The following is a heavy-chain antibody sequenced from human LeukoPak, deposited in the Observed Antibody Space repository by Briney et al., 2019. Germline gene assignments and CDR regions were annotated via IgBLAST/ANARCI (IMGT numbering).Heavy chain of an antibody. J-gene: IGHJ6*02. CDR2: ISSSSTYI. D-gene: IGHD6-6*01. V-gene: IGHV3-21*01. Sequence: GGSLRLSCAASGFAFSTYTMNWIRQAPGKGLEWVSSISSSSTYIYYADSVRGRFTVSRDNAKNSLYLQMSSLRAEDTAVYYCARSGSSLYYYTLDVWGQGTTVAFS. CDR1: GFAFSTYT. CDR3: ARSGSSLYYYTLDV.